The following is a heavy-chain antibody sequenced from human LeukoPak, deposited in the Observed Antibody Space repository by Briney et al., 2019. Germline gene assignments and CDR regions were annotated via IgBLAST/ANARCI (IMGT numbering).Heavy chain of an antibody. D-gene: IGHD6-25*01. CDR1: GFTVSILA. V-gene: IGHV3-21*04. CDR3: ARDGASYTSGLAF. CDR2: SGTRSGTK. Sequence: GGSLRLSCAASGFTVSILAIDWVRQAPGKGLEWVSSSGTRSGTKYYADSVKGRFTISRDNSKNPFYLQLTSLRVEDTAMYYCARDGASYTSGLAFWGQGTMVTVSS. J-gene: IGHJ1*01.